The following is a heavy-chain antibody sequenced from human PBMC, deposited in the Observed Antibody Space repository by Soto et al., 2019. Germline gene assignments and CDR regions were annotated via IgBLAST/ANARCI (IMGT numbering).Heavy chain of an antibody. J-gene: IGHJ4*02. CDR1: GGTFSSYA. Sequence: SVKVSCKASGGTFSSYAISWVRQAPGQGLEWMGGIIPIFGTANYAQKFQGRVTITADESTSTAYMELSSLRSEDTAVYYCASPLDPHLYYLDYWGQGTLVTVSS. CDR3: ASPLDPHLYYLDY. CDR2: IIPIFGTA. V-gene: IGHV1-69*13.